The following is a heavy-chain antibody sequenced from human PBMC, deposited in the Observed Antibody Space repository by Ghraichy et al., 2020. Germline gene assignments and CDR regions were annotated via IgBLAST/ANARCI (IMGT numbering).Heavy chain of an antibody. V-gene: IGHV1-18*01. D-gene: IGHD3-9*01. Sequence: ASVKVSCKASGYTFTSYGISWVRQAPGQGLEWMGWISAYNGNTNYAQKLQGRVTMTTDTSTSTAYMELRSLRSDDTAVYYCARDQGGVLRYFDWLLYRYVLGLPYYYYYYGMDVWGQGTTVTVSS. CDR2: ISAYNGNT. CDR3: ARDQGGVLRYFDWLLYRYVLGLPYYYYYYGMDV. CDR1: GYTFTSYG. J-gene: IGHJ6*02.